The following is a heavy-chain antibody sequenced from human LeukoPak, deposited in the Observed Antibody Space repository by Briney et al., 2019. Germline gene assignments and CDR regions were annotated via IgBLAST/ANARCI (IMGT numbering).Heavy chain of an antibody. CDR1: GGSISSGGYY. CDR3: ARDMADYYDSSGYYGAFDI. Sequence: SETLSLTCTVSGGSISSGGYYWSWICQHPGKGLERIGYIYYSGSTYYNPSLKSRVTISVDTSKNQFSLKLSSVTAADTAVYYCARDMADYYDSSGYYGAFDIWGQGTMVTVSS. J-gene: IGHJ3*02. V-gene: IGHV4-31*03. CDR2: IYYSGST. D-gene: IGHD3-22*01.